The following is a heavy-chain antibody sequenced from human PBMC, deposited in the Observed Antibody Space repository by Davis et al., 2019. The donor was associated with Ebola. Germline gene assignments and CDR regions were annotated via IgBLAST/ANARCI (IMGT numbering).Heavy chain of an antibody. Sequence: GESLKISCAASGFTFSSYAMSWVRQAPGKGLEWVSAISGSGSSTYYADSVKGRFTISRDNSKNTLYLQMNSLRAEDTAVYYCARDLGDIVLVLGGMDVWGQGTTVTVSS. CDR3: ARDLGDIVLVLGGMDV. CDR2: ISGSGSST. J-gene: IGHJ6*02. D-gene: IGHD2-2*01. CDR1: GFTFSSYA. V-gene: IGHV3-23*01.